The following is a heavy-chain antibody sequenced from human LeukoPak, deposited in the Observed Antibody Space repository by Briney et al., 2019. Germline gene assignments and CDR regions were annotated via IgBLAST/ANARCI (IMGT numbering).Heavy chain of an antibody. V-gene: IGHV1-69*06. J-gene: IGHJ3*02. Sequence: SVKVSCKASGGTFSSYAISWVRQAPGQGLEWMGGIIPIFGTANYAQKFQGRVTITADKSTSTAYMELSSLRSEDTAVYYCAKPRGYSYSRNNDAFDIWGQGTMVTVSS. D-gene: IGHD5-18*01. CDR1: GGTFSSYA. CDR3: AKPRGYSYSRNNDAFDI. CDR2: IIPIFGTA.